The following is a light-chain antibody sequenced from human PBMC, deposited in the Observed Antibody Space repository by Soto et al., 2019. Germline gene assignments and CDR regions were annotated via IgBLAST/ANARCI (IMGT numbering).Light chain of an antibody. Sequence: IQMTHVPSSWSASVAHCVTLSCPASQGIRNDLGWYQQKPGKAPKRLIYAASSLQSGVPSRFSGSRSGTEFTLTISSLQPEDFATYYCQQHNSYPFTFGGGTKVDIK. CDR3: QQHNSYPFT. CDR1: QGIRND. J-gene: IGKJ4*01. CDR2: AAS. V-gene: IGKV1-17*01.